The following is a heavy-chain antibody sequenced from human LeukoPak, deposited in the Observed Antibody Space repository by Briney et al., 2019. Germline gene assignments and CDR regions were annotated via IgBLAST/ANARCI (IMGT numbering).Heavy chain of an antibody. V-gene: IGHV1-46*01. Sequence: ASVKVSCKASGYTFTRYYMHWVRQAPVQGLEWRGIINPSGGSTSYAQKFQGRVTMTRDTSTSTVYMEMTSLRSQDTAVYYCARDLGIAAAGTVILRFDYWGQGTLVTVSS. CDR1: GYTFTRYY. D-gene: IGHD6-13*01. CDR2: INPSGGST. CDR3: ARDLGIAAAGTVILRFDY. J-gene: IGHJ4*02.